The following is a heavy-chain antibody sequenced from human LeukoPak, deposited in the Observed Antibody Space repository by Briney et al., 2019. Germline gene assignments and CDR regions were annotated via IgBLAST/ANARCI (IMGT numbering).Heavy chain of an antibody. Sequence: GGSLRLSCAASGFTFSSYGMHWVRQVPGKGLEWVAVISYDGSNKYYADSVKGRFTISRDNSKNTLYLQMNSLRAEDTAVYYCAIDRLYGGKAFFYWGQGTMVTVSS. CDR3: AIDRLYGGKAFFY. J-gene: IGHJ3*01. V-gene: IGHV3-30*03. CDR2: ISYDGSNK. CDR1: GFTFSSYG. D-gene: IGHD4-23*01.